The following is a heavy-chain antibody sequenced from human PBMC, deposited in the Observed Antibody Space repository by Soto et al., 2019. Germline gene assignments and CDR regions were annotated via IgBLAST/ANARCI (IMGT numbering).Heavy chain of an antibody. D-gene: IGHD1-26*01. V-gene: IGHV3-15*01. CDR3: NKGIVGASRDWLDP. J-gene: IGHJ5*02. Sequence: GGALRRNSVDSGFTLNNAKISWVRQAPGKGLEWVGRIKSKTDGGTTDYAAPVKGRFTISRDDSKNTLYLQMNSLKTEDTAVYYCNKGIVGASRDWLDPWGQGTLVTVSS. CDR2: IKSKTDGGTT. CDR1: GFTLNNAK.